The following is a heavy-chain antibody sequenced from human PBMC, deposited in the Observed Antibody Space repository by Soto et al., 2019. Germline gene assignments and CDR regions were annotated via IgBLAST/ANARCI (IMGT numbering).Heavy chain of an antibody. CDR3: ARESGIAVAGPSFDY. J-gene: IGHJ4*02. CDR2: IYYSGST. Sequence: SETLSLTCTVSGGSISSSSYYWGWIRQPPGKGLEWIGSIYYSGSTYYNPSLKSRVTISVDTSKNQFSLKLSSVTAADTAVYYCARESGIAVAGPSFDYWGQGTLVTVSS. V-gene: IGHV4-39*01. CDR1: GGSISSSSYY. D-gene: IGHD6-19*01.